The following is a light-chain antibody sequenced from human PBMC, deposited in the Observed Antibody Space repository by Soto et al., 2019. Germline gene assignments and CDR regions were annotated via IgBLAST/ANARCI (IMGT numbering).Light chain of an antibody. Sequence: DIPMTQSPSTLSASVGDRVTITCRASQSISNRLAWYQQKTGKAPKVLIYDASSLESRVPSRFSDSGSATEFILTSSSLQPDDFATEHCQHYGGVWTFGQGTKVEIK. CDR3: QHYGGVWT. CDR1: QSISNR. CDR2: DAS. V-gene: IGKV1-5*01. J-gene: IGKJ1*01.